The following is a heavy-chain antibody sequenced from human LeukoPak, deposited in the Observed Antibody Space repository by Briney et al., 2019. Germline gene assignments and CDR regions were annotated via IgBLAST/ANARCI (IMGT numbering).Heavy chain of an antibody. CDR2: IYHSGST. CDR3: ARPAHSPTSSFCGGDCSGY. D-gene: IGHD2-21*02. CDR1: GGSISSSSYY. Sequence: SETLSLTCTVSGGSISSSSYYWGWIRQPPGKGLEWIGSIYHSGSTYYNPSLKSRVTISVDTSKNQFSLKLSSVTAADTAVYYCARPAHSPTSSFCGGDCSGYWGQGTLVTVSS. V-gene: IGHV4-39*01. J-gene: IGHJ4*02.